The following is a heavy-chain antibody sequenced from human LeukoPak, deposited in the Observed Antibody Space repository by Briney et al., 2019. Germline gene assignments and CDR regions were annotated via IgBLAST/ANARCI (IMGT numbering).Heavy chain of an antibody. J-gene: IGHJ4*02. V-gene: IGHV4-59*01. CDR2: VSYSGNT. D-gene: IGHD3-10*01. Sequence: SETLSLTCTVSGGSINSCYWNWIRQPPGEGLEWVGSVSYSGNTNYNPSLKSRVTISIDASKKQFSLKLNSVTSADTAVYFCARESKPLWFEESPPRIFDCWGQGTLVSVSS. CDR1: GGSINSCY. CDR3: ARESKPLWFEESPPRIFDC.